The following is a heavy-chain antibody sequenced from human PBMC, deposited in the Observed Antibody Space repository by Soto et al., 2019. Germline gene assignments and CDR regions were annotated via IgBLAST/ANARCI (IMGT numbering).Heavy chain of an antibody. CDR1: GGSISSNKW. D-gene: IGHD2-2*01. CDR2: IYHSGST. J-gene: IGHJ6*02. CDR3: ARDDHIVVVPTSLGAMDV. V-gene: IGHV4-4*02. Sequence: QVQLQESGPGLVKPSETLSLTCAVYGGSISSNKWWSWVRQPPGKGLEWIGEIYHSGSTNDNPSLKSRVPISLDKSKNQFSLKLTSVTAAASAVYYCARDDHIVVVPTSLGAMDVWGQGTTVTVSS.